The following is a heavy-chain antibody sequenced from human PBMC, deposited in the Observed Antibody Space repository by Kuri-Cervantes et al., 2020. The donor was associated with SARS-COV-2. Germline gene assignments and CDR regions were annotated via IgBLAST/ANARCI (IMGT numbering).Heavy chain of an antibody. V-gene: IGHV3-7*01. J-gene: IGHJ4*02. CDR3: ARDRRERGSGYFKGTWGFDY. CDR1: GFTFSSYW. Sequence: ETLSLTCAASGFTFSSYWMSWVRRAPGKGLEWVANIKQDGSEKYYVDSVKGRFTISRDNAKNSLYLQMNSLRAEDTAVYYCARDRRERGSGYFKGTWGFDYWGQGTLVTVSS. D-gene: IGHD3-22*01. CDR2: IKQDGSEK.